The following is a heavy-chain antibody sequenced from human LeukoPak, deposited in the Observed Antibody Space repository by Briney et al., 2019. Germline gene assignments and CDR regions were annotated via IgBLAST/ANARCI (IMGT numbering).Heavy chain of an antibody. D-gene: IGHD1-26*01. CDR3: ARDRGGSYSAIDY. J-gene: IGHJ4*02. V-gene: IGHV3-48*04. CDR2: ISSSSTI. Sequence: GGSLRLSCAASGCTFSSYSMNWVRQAPGKGMEWVSFISSSSTIYYADSVKGRFTISRDNAKNSLYLQMNSLRAEDTAVYYCARDRGGSYSAIDYWGQGTLVTVSS. CDR1: GCTFSSYS.